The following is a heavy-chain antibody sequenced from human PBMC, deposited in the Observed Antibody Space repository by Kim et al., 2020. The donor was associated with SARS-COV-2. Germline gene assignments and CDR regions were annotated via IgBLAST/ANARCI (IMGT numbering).Heavy chain of an antibody. Sequence: ASVKVSCKASGYTFTSYAMNWVRQAPGQGLEWMGWINTNTGNPTYAQGFTGRFVFSLDTSVSTAYLQISSLKAEDTAVYYCARVPVPPRYYGMDVWGQGTTVTVSS. CDR3: ARVPVPPRYYGMDV. D-gene: IGHD3-10*02. CDR2: INTNTGNP. CDR1: GYTFTSYA. J-gene: IGHJ6*02. V-gene: IGHV7-4-1*02.